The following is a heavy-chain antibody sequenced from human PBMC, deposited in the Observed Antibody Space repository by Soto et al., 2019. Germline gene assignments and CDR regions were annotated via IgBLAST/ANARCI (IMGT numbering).Heavy chain of an antibody. D-gene: IGHD6-19*01. J-gene: IGHJ6*02. V-gene: IGHV6-1*01. CDR1: GDSVSSNSAA. CDR3: ARDPGSIAVAGTDYGMDV. CDR2: TYYRSKWYN. Sequence: SQTLSLTCAISGDSVSSNSAAWNWIRQSPSRGLEWLGRTYYRSKWYNDYAVSVKSRITINPDTSKNQFSLQLNSVTPEDTAVYYCARDPGSIAVAGTDYGMDVWGQGTTVTVSS.